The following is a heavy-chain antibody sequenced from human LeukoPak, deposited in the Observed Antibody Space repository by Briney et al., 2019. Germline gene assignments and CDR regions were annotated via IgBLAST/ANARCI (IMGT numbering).Heavy chain of an antibody. CDR1: GYTFTSYY. CDR2: INPSGGST. J-gene: IGHJ3*02. CDR3: ARDCRGSTSCYMAAFDI. Sequence: VASVKVSCKASGYTFTSYYTHWVRQAPGQGRERMGIINPSGGSTSYAQKFQGRVTMTRDTSTSTVYMELSSLRSEDTAVYYCARDCRGSTSCYMAAFDIWGQGTMVTVSS. D-gene: IGHD2-2*02. V-gene: IGHV1-46*01.